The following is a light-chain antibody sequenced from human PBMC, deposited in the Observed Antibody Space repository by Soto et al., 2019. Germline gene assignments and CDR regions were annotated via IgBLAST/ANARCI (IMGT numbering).Light chain of an antibody. Sequence: QSALTQPASVSGSPGQSITISCTGTSSDVGGYNYVSWYQHHPGKVPQLLIYAVSDRPSGVSSRFSGSKSGNTASLTISGLQAEDEADYYCNSYSSGSTHVVFGGGTKLTV. CDR2: AVS. CDR1: SSDVGGYNY. CDR3: NSYSSGSTHVV. V-gene: IGLV2-14*01. J-gene: IGLJ2*01.